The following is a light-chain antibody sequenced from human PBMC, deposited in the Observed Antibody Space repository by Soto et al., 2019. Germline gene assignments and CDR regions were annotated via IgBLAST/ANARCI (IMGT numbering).Light chain of an antibody. CDR1: QDISSF. V-gene: IGKV1-9*01. CDR3: QQLNSYPLT. J-gene: IGKJ5*01. CDR2: AAS. Sequence: IQLTQSPSSLSASIGDRVTITFRASQDISSFLAWYKQKQGKAPKPLIYAASTLQSGVPSRFSGSGSGTDFTLTISSLQPEDFATYFCQQLNSYPLTFGQGTRLEIK.